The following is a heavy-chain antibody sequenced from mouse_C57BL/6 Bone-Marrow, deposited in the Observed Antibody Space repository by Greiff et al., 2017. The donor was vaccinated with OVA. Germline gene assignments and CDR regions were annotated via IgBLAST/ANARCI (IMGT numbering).Heavy chain of an antibody. CDR1: GYTFTRYT. Sequence: VQLVESGADLARPGASVKMSCKASGYTFTRYTMHWVKQRPGQGLEWIGYINPSSGDTKYNQKFKDKATLTADKASITAYMQLSSLTSEDAAVYDCARPWFAYWGQGTLVTVSA. CDR3: ARPWFAY. V-gene: IGHV1-4*01. J-gene: IGHJ3*01. CDR2: INPSSGDT.